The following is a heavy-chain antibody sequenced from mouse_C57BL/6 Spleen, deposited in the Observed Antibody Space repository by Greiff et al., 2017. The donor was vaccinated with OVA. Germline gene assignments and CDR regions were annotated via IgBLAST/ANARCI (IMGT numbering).Heavy chain of an antibody. CDR1: GYTFTSYG. CDR2: IYPRSGNT. CDR3: AREGDWDRDY. V-gene: IGHV1-81*01. D-gene: IGHD4-1*01. Sequence: QVTLKESGAELARPGASVKLSCKASGYTFTSYGISWVKQRPGQGLEWIGEIYPRSGNTYYNEKFKGKATLTADKSSSTAYMELRSLTSEDSAVYFCAREGDWDRDYWGQGTTLTVSS. J-gene: IGHJ2*01.